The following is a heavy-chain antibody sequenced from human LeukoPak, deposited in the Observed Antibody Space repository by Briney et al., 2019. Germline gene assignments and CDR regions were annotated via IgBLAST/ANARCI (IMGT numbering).Heavy chain of an antibody. D-gene: IGHD2-15*01. Sequence: PGGSLRLSCAASGFTVKSNYMTWVRQAPGKVLEWVSVIYSGGSTYYADSVKGRFTISRDNSKNTLYLQMNSLRVEDTAVYYCGGRVKNYYYYYMDVWGKGTTVTISS. CDR3: GGRVKNYYYYYMDV. J-gene: IGHJ6*03. V-gene: IGHV3-53*01. CDR1: GFTVKSNY. CDR2: IYSGGST.